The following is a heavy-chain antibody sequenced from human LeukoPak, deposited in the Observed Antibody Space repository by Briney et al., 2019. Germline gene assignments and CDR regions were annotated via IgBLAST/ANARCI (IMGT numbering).Heavy chain of an antibody. CDR1: GFTFDDYA. Sequence: GGSLRLSCAASGFTFDDYAMHWVRQAPGKGLEWVSGISWNSGSIGYADSVKGRFTISRDNAKNSLYLQMNSLRAEDTALYYCARDFDGYFDYWGQGTLVTVSS. V-gene: IGHV3-9*01. CDR3: ARDFDGYFDY. D-gene: IGHD2-8*01. CDR2: ISWNSGSI. J-gene: IGHJ4*02.